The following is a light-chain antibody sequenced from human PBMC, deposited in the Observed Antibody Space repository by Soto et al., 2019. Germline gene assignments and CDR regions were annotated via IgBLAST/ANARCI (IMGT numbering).Light chain of an antibody. V-gene: IGLV6-57*02. CDR1: SGDIASNY. Sequence: NFMLSQPHSVSESPGETVTISCTGSSGDIASNYVQWYHQRPGSAPTTILYEDGQRPSGVPDRFSGSIDSSSNSAYLTSCGLRTEDEGDYYSQAHRRDTRGVVGGGTTLTVL. J-gene: IGLJ3*02. CDR3: QAHRRDTRGV. CDR2: EDG.